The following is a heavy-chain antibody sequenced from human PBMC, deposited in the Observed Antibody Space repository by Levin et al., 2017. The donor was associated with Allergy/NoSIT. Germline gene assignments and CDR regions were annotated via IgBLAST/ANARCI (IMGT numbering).Heavy chain of an antibody. Sequence: SQTLSLTCAVSGGSISSSNWWSWVRQSPGKGLEWIGEIYYSGTSNYSPSLESRVIMSVDNSKNQFSLKLTSVTDADTATYYCARKVFWSGDVNALDLWGQGTLVTVSS. CDR3: ARKVFWSGDVNALDL. CDR2: IYYSGTS. CDR1: GGSISSSNW. V-gene: IGHV4-4*02. J-gene: IGHJ4*02. D-gene: IGHD3-3*01.